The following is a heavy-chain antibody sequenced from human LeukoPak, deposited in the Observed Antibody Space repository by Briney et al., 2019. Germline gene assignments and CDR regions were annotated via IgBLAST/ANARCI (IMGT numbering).Heavy chain of an antibody. D-gene: IGHD3-3*01. CDR2: IYYSGDT. CDR3: ATGKQPGVY. CDR1: GDSISPYY. Sequence: PSETLSLTCTVSGDSISPYYWGWIRQPPGKGLEWIGYIYYSGDTTYNPSLKSRVTMSVDTSKNQFSLKLSSVTAAATAVYYGATGKQPGVYWGQGALVTVSS. V-gene: IGHV4-59*01. J-gene: IGHJ4*02.